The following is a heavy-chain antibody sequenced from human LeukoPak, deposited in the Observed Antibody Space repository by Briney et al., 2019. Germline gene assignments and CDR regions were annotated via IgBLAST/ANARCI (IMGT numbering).Heavy chain of an antibody. J-gene: IGHJ4*02. V-gene: IGHV3-23*01. CDR3: ATLPRGPTGYVGYGGEDY. D-gene: IGHD5-12*01. Sequence: GGALRLSCAASGFTFGIYAMTWVRQAPGKGLQWVSAITGSGGSTYYADSVKGWFTISRDNSKNTLYLRMNGLRAEDTAVYYCATLPRGPTGYVGYGGEDYWGQGTLVTVSS. CDR1: GFTFGIYA. CDR2: ITGSGGST.